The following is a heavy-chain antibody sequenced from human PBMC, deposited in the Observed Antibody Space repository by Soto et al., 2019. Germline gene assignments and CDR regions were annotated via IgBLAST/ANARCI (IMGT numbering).Heavy chain of an antibody. CDR1: GFTVSSYQ. CDR3: AKDNAGPFHL. Sequence: EVQLVESGGGLIQPGGSLRLSCAASGFTVSSYQLNWVRQSPGKGLEWVSIIDSAGKIYYAGSEKGRFTISRDNLKNTLNLQMNSLRDEDTAVYYCAKDNAGPFHLWGQGTLVTVSS. D-gene: IGHD2-8*01. J-gene: IGHJ1*01. CDR2: IDSAGKI. V-gene: IGHV3-53*01.